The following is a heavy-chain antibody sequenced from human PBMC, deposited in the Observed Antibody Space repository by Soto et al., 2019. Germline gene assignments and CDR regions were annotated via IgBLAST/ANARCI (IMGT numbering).Heavy chain of an antibody. CDR3: ATSRIAAAGTPNWFDP. Sequence: EVQLVQSGAEVKKPGESLRISCKGSGYSFTSYWISWVRQMPGKGLEWMGRIDPSDSYTNYSPSFQGHVTISADKSISTAYLQWSSLKASDTAMYYCATSRIAAAGTPNWFDPWGQGTLVTVSS. CDR2: IDPSDSYT. CDR1: GYSFTSYW. D-gene: IGHD6-13*01. J-gene: IGHJ5*02. V-gene: IGHV5-10-1*01.